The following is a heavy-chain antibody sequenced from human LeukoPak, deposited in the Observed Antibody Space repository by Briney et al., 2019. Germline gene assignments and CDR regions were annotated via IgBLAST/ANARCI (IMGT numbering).Heavy chain of an antibody. CDR3: ARPSKKAVAGMLYYFDY. CDR1: GFTFSSYA. Sequence: GGSLRLSCAASGFTFSSYAMHWVRQAPGKGLEWVAVISYDGSNKYYADSVKGRFTISRDNSKNTLYLQMNSLGAEDTAVYYCARPSKKAVAGMLYYFDYWGQGTLVTVSS. D-gene: IGHD6-19*01. V-gene: IGHV3-30*01. CDR2: ISYDGSNK. J-gene: IGHJ4*02.